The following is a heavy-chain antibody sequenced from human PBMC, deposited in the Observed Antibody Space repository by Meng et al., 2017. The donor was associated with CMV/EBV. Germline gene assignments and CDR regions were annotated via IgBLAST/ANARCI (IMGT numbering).Heavy chain of an antibody. CDR2: INWNGGST. D-gene: IGHD4-11*01. J-gene: IGHJ6*02. CDR3: ARDTLSTVTTVPHYGMDV. V-gene: IGHV3-20*04. CDR1: GFTFDDYG. Sequence: GESLKISCAASGFTFDDYGMSWVRQAPGKGLEWVSGINWNGGSTGYADSVKGRFTISRDNAKNSVYLQMNSLRAEDTAVYYCARDTLSTVTTVPHYGMDVWGQGTTVTVSS.